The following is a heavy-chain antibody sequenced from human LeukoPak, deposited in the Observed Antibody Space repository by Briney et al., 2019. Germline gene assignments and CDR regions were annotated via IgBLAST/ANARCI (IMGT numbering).Heavy chain of an antibody. J-gene: IGHJ4*02. V-gene: IGHV4-39*07. CDR3: ARDGWNYGSGSPFDY. D-gene: IGHD3-10*01. CDR2: IYYSGST. CDR1: GGSISSYY. Sequence: PSETLSLTYTVSGGSISSYYWGWIRQPPGKGLEWIGSIYYSGSTYYNPSLKSRVTISVDTSKNQFSPKLSSVTAADTAVYYCARDGWNYGSGSPFDYWGQGTLVTVSS.